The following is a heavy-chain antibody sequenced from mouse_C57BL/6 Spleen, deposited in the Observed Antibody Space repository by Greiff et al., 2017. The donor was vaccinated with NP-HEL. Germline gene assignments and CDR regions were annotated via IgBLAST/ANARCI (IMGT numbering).Heavy chain of an antibody. V-gene: IGHV1-81*01. CDR2: IYPRSGNT. J-gene: IGHJ2*01. Sequence: VQLQQSGAELARPGASVKLSCKASGYTFTSYGISWVKQRTGQGLEWIGEIYPRSGNTYYNEKFKGKATLTADKSSSTAYMELRSLTSEDSAVYFCARGDHGSYYFDYWGQGTTLTVSS. CDR1: GYTFTSYG. CDR3: ARGDHGSYYFDY.